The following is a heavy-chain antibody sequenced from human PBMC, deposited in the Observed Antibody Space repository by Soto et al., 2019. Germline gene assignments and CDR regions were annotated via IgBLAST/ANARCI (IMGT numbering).Heavy chain of an antibody. V-gene: IGHV3-30*04. CDR2: IAYDGRNK. CDR3: ARERERVVDY. Sequence: QVQLVESGGGVVQPGRSLRLSCAASGFTFSSYAMHWVRQAPGKGLEWVAVIAYDGRNKYYADSVKGRFTISRDNSKNTLYLQMNSLRIEDTAVYYWARERERVVDYWGQGTLVTVSS. D-gene: IGHD1-1*01. J-gene: IGHJ4*02. CDR1: GFTFSSYA.